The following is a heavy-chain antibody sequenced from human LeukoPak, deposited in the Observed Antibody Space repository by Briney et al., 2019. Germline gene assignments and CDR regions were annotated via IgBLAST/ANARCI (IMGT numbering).Heavy chain of an antibody. J-gene: IGHJ6*03. CDR2: INPNSGGT. CDR1: GYTFTGYY. CDR3: ARDGDRVYYYYMDV. V-gene: IGHV1-2*02. D-gene: IGHD2-21*01. Sequence: ASVKVSCKASGYTFTGYYMHWVRQAPGQGLEWMGWINPNSGGTNYAQKYQGRVTMTRDTSISTAYMELSRLRSDDTAVYYCARDGDRVYYYYMDVWGKGTTVTISS.